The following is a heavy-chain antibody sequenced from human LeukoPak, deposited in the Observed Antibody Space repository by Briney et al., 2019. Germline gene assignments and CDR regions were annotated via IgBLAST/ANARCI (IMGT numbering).Heavy chain of an antibody. D-gene: IGHD2-2*01. CDR3: ARSPPNPRYCSSSSCPYYFDY. V-gene: IGHV4-59*01. J-gene: IGHJ4*02. CDR1: GGSISTYY. Sequence: KASETLSLTCTISGGSISTYYWSWIRQPPGKGLEWIGYINYSGSTNYNPSLKSRVTISVDTSKNQFSLKLTSVTAADTAMYYCARSPPNPRYCSSSSCPYYFDYWGQGTLVTVSS. CDR2: INYSGST.